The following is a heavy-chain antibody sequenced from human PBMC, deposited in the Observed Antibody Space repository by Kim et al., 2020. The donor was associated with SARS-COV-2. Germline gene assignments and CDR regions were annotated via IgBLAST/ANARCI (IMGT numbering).Heavy chain of an antibody. V-gene: IGHV3-11*06. J-gene: IGHJ4*02. D-gene: IGHD2-2*01. CDR3: AREGSRKVPYADY. Sequence: ADSVKGRFTISRDNAKNSLYLQMNSLRAEDTAVYYCAREGSRKVPYADYWGQGTLVTVSS.